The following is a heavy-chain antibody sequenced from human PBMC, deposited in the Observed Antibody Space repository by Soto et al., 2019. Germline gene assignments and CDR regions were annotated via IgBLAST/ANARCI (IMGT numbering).Heavy chain of an antibody. V-gene: IGHV4-59*08. CDR1: GGSISNSY. CDR3: ARHSPPFFYGSGPWDV. D-gene: IGHD3-10*01. J-gene: IGHJ6*02. Sequence: ASETLSLTYTVSGGSISNSYWSWIRQSPGKGLEWIGYTYSSGSTNYNPSLKSRVTISVDTSKNQFSLKLSSLIAADTAVYYCARHSPPFFYGSGPWDVWGQGTTVTVSS. CDR2: TYSSGST.